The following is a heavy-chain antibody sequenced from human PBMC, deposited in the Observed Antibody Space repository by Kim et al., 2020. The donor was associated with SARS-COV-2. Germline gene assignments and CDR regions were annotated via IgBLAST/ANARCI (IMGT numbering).Heavy chain of an antibody. CDR1: GGSISSSSYY. CDR2: IYYSGST. D-gene: IGHD5-12*01. V-gene: IGHV4-39*01. CDR3: ARRDFPMSKPTSRDGYKISWYFDL. Sequence: SETLSLTCTVSGGSISSSSYYWGWIRQPPGKGLEWIGSIYYSGSTYYNPSLKSRVTISVDTSKNQFSLKLSSVTAADTAVYYCARRDFPMSKPTSRDGYKISWYFDLWGRGTLVTVSS. J-gene: IGHJ2*01.